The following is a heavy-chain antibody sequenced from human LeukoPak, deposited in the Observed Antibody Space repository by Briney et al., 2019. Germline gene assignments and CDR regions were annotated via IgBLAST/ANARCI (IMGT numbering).Heavy chain of an antibody. V-gene: IGHV3-21*01. Sequence: GGSLRLSCAASGFTFSSYSMNWVRQAPGKGLEWVSSISSSSSYIYYADSVKGRFTISRDNAKNSLYLQMNSLRAEDTAVYYCTTELLVGATPPLDAFDIWGQGTMVTVSS. J-gene: IGHJ3*02. CDR2: ISSSSSYI. D-gene: IGHD1-26*01. CDR3: TTELLVGATPPLDAFDI. CDR1: GFTFSSYS.